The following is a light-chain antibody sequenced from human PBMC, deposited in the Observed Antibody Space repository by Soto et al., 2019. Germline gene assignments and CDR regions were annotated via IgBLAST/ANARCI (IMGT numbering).Light chain of an antibody. Sequence: DIQMTQSPSTLSASVGDRVTITCRASQSISSWLAWYHQKPGKAPKLLIYDASSSESGVPSRFSGSGSATEFTLTISSLQPDDFATYYCQQYNRYSWTFGQGT. CDR1: QSISSW. CDR3: QQYNRYSWT. V-gene: IGKV1-5*01. CDR2: DAS. J-gene: IGKJ1*01.